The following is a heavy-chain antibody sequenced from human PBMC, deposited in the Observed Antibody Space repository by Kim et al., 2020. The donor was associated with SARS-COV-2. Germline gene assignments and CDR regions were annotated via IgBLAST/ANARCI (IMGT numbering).Heavy chain of an antibody. J-gene: IGHJ4*02. D-gene: IGHD2-15*01. Sequence: ASVKVSCKASGYTFTGYYIHWVRQAPGQGLEWMGWINPSSGDTSYAQKLQGRVTMTRDTSISTAYMEVSSLTSDDTAVYYCARLLSSKNFDYWGQGTLVTVSS. V-gene: IGHV1-2*02. CDR3: ARLLSSKNFDY. CDR2: INPSSGDT. CDR1: GYTFTGYY.